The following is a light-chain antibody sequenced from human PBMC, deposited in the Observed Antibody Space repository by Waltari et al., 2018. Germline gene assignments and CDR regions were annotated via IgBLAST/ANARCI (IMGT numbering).Light chain of an antibody. CDR2: VSSAGSH. CDR3: QTWDTGTHVV. V-gene: IGLV4-69*01. CDR1: SGHSSYA. Sequence: QVVLTQSPSASASLGASVKLTCTLSSGHSSYAIAWHQQQPEKGPRYLLKVSSAGSHQKGDGIPDRFSASSSGTERYLTISSVQSEDEADYYCQTWDTGTHVVFGGGTKLTVL. J-gene: IGLJ2*01.